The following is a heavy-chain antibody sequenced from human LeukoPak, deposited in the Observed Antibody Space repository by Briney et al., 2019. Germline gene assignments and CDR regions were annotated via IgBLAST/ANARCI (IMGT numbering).Heavy chain of an antibody. D-gene: IGHD4/OR15-4a*01. CDR3: ARVSMYTTNYFDP. CDR2: IYYSGGT. CDR1: GGSIRSSY. Sequence: SETLSLTSSVSGGSIRSSYWNWIRQSPGNGLEWLGYIYYSGGTNYNPSLKGRVTLSIDMSKNQFSLRLTSVTAADTAVYYCARVSMYTTNYFDPWGQGTLVTVSS. V-gene: IGHV4-59*01. J-gene: IGHJ5*02.